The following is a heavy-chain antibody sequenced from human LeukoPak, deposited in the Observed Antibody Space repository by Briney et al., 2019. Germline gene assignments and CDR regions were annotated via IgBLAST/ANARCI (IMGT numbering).Heavy chain of an antibody. J-gene: IGHJ5*02. CDR2: IYHSGST. V-gene: IGHV4-30-2*01. D-gene: IGHD2-21*01. CDR3: ARGVLLALFDP. Sequence: KSSETLSLTCAVSGGSISSGGYSWSWIRQPPGKGLEWIGYIYHSGSTYYNPSLKSRVTISVDRSKNQFSLKLSSVTAADTAVYYCARGVLLALFDPWGQGTLVTVSS. CDR1: GGSISSGGYS.